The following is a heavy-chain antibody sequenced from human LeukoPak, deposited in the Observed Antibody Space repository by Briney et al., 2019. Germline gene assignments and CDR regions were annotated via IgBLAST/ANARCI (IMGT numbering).Heavy chain of an antibody. D-gene: IGHD2-2*01. J-gene: IGHJ4*02. CDR3: ARGLRGSSLRQLALPGY. CDR1: GYTFTGYY. CDR2: INPNSGGT. V-gene: IGHV1-2*02. Sequence: ASVKVSCKASGYTFTGYYMHWVRQAPGQGLEWMGWINPNSGGTNYAQKFQGRVTMTRDTSISTAYMELSRLRSDDTAVYYCARGLRGSSLRQLALPGYWGQGTLVTVSS.